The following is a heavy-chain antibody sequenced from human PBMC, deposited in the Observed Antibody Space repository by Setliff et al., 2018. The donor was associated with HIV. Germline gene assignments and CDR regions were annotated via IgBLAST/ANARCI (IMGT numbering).Heavy chain of an antibody. J-gene: IGHJ3*01. CDR2: INPSVGNT. Sequence: ASVKVFCKASGYTFTSYYIHWVRQAPGQGLEWMGIINPSVGNTDYAQKFQTRVTMTRDTSTSTVYMELSSLRSNDTAIYYCVRVAMIRGTIVGAFDLWGQGSMVTVSS. D-gene: IGHD3-10*01. V-gene: IGHV1-46*01. CDR3: VRVAMIRGTIVGAFDL. CDR1: GYTFTSYY.